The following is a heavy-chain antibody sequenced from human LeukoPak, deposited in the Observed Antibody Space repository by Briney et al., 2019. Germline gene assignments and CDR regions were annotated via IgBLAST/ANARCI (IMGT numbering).Heavy chain of an antibody. CDR2: ISAYNGNT. J-gene: IGHJ4*02. V-gene: IGHV1-18*01. Sequence: ASVKVSCKASGYTFTSYGISWVRQAPGQGLEWMGWISAYNGNTNYAQKLQGRVTMTTDTATSTAYMELRSLRSDDTAVYYCARDSASSWYGSFDYWGQGTLVTVSS. D-gene: IGHD6-13*01. CDR1: GYTFTSYG. CDR3: ARDSASSWYGSFDY.